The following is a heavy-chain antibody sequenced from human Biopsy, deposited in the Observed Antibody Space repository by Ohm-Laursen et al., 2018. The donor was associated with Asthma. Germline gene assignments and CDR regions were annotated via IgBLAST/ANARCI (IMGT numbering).Heavy chain of an antibody. V-gene: IGHV1-69*06. J-gene: IGHJ6*02. Sequence: SSVKVSCKASGGTFGNYAISWVRQAPGLGLEWMGGISPVFGSTNIAQRFQGRVTISADIFTKTAYLEVSSLRFDDTAVYYCASPSSSREILYYYYNMDIWGQGTTVTV. CDR2: ISPVFGST. CDR3: ASPSSSREILYYYYNMDI. CDR1: GGTFGNYA. D-gene: IGHD6-13*01.